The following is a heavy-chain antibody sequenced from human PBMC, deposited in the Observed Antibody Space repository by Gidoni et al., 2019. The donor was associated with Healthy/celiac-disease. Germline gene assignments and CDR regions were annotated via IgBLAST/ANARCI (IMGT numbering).Heavy chain of an antibody. D-gene: IGHD2-2*01. CDR1: GGSFRGYY. J-gene: IGHJ3*02. CDR3: ARRGDIVVVPAATDAFDI. CDR2: INHSGST. V-gene: IGHV4-34*01. Sequence: QVQLQQWGEGLLKPSETLSRTCAVYGGSFRGYYWSWIRQPPGKGLGWIGEINHSGSTNSTPSLKSRVTISVATSQHPFSLKLRSVTAADTAVYYCARRGDIVVVPAATDAFDIWGQGTMVTVSS.